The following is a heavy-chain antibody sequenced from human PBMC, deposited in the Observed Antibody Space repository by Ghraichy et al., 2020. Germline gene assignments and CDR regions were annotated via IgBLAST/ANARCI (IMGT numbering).Heavy chain of an antibody. CDR1: GDSVSSNSAA. V-gene: IGHV6-1*01. J-gene: IGHJ6*02. CDR2: TYYRSKWYN. Sequence: SQTLSLTCAISGDSVSSNSAAWNWIRQSPSRGLEWLGRTYYRSKWYNDYAVSVKSRITINPDTSKNQFSLQLNSVTPEDTAVYYCARGEYSGSYYAYYYYGMDVWGQGTTVTVSS. CDR3: ARGEYSGSYYAYYYYGMDV. D-gene: IGHD1-26*01.